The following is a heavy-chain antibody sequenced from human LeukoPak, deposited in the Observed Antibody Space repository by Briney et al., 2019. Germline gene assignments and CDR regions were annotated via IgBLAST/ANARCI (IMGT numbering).Heavy chain of an antibody. J-gene: IGHJ4*02. CDR3: ARGDDSSGLFDY. Sequence: ASVKVSCKASGYTYTSYGISWVRQAPGQGLEWMGWISAYNGNTNYAQKLQGRVTMTTDTSTSTAYMELRNLRSDNTAVYYCARGDDSSGLFDYWGQGTLVTVSS. D-gene: IGHD3-22*01. V-gene: IGHV1-18*01. CDR1: GYTYTSYG. CDR2: ISAYNGNT.